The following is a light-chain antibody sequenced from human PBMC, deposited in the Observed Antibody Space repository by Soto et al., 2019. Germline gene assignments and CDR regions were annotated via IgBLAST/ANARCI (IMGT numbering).Light chain of an antibody. J-gene: IGKJ2*01. V-gene: IGKV3-11*01. CDR2: DTS. Sequence: EIVLTQSPATLSLSPGERATLSCRASPSVSSYLAWYQQKPGQAPRLLIYDTSNRATGIPARFSGSGSGTDLTLTISSLEPEDFAVYYCQQRSNWPPYTFGQGTKLEIK. CDR1: PSVSSY. CDR3: QQRSNWPPYT.